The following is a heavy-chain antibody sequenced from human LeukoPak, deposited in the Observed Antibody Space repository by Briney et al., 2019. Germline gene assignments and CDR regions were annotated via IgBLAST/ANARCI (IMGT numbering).Heavy chain of an antibody. CDR2: INPSGGST. D-gene: IGHD6-13*01. J-gene: IGHJ4*02. V-gene: IGHV1-46*01. CDR3: ARDLFIATSGEGPGY. CDR1: GYTFTSYD. Sequence: VASVKVSCKASGYTFTSYDINWVRQAPGQGLEWMGIINPSGGSTTYAQKFQDRVTMTGDTSTSTVYMELSSLRSEDTAVYYCARDLFIATSGEGPGYWGQGTLVTVSS.